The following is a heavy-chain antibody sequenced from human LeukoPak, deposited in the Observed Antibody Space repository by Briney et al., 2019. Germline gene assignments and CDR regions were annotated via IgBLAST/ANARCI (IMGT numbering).Heavy chain of an antibody. V-gene: IGHV3-30*04. CDR2: ISYDGSNK. CDR3: ARDLGLTPGYGMDV. Sequence: GGSLRLSCAASGFTFSSYAMHWVRQAPGKGLVWVAVISYDGSNKYYADSVKGRFTISRDNSKNTLYLQMNSLRAENTAVYYCARDLGLTPGYGMDVWGQGTTVTVSS. J-gene: IGHJ6*02. CDR1: GFTFSSYA.